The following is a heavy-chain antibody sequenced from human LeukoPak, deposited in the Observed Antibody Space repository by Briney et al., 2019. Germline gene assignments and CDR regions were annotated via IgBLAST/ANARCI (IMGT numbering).Heavy chain of an antibody. J-gene: IGHJ4*02. Sequence: GGSLRLSGAASGFTLTSYAMSGVRQAPGKGLEGVSAISISGDNTYYADSVKGRFTISRDSSKNTLYVQMNSLRIDDTAVYYCAKGFGNGASGGNRFFDYWGQGTLVTVSS. CDR3: AKGFGNGASGGNRFFDY. D-gene: IGHD4-23*01. CDR2: ISISGDNT. V-gene: IGHV3-23*01. CDR1: GFTLTSYA.